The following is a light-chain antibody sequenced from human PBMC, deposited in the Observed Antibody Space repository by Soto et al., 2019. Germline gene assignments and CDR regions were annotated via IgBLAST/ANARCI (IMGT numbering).Light chain of an antibody. CDR3: SSYTTSRCVL. V-gene: IGLV2-14*01. J-gene: IGLJ2*01. CDR1: SSDVGAYDF. CDR2: DVN. Sequence: QSALTQPASVSGSPGQSIAISCTGTSSDVGAYDFVSWYQQHPGKAPKVMIYDVNHRPSGVSDRFSGSKSGNTASLTISGLQAEDEADYFCSSYTTSRCVLFGGGTKLTVL.